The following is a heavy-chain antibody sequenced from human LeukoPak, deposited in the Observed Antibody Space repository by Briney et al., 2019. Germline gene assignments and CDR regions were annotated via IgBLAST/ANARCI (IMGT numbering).Heavy chain of an antibody. V-gene: IGHV3-30*04. CDR3: ARHRPTLSIVVVVADY. D-gene: IGHD2-15*01. Sequence: GGALRLSCAASGFTFSSYAMHWVRQAPGKGLEWVAVISYDGSNKYYADSVKGGFTISRDNSKNTLYLQMNSLRADDTAVYYCARHRPTLSIVVVVADYWGRGPLVTVPS. CDR1: GFTFSSYA. J-gene: IGHJ4*02. CDR2: ISYDGSNK.